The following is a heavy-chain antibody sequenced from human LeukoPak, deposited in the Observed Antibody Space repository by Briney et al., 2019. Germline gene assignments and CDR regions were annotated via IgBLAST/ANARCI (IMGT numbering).Heavy chain of an antibody. D-gene: IGHD3-22*01. Sequence: SETLSLTCTVSGSSISSGDYYWSWIRQPPGKGLEWIGYIYYSGSTYYNPSLKSRVTISVDTSKNQFSLKLSSVTAADTAVYYCARDGAPYYYDSSGYYNSWFDSWGQGTLVTVSS. V-gene: IGHV4-30-4*01. J-gene: IGHJ5*01. CDR1: GSSISSGDYY. CDR2: IYYSGST. CDR3: ARDGAPYYYDSSGYYNSWFDS.